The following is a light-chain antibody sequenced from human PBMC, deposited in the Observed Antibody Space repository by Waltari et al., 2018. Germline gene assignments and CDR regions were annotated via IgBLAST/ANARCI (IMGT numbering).Light chain of an antibody. V-gene: IGKV3-20*01. CDR2: SAS. Sequence: EISLPQSPATLSLSPGDSATLSCMASQTVVNHYLPWYHQKSGQAPRLIIYSASSRASDIPDRFSGSGSGTSFSLTIARLEPEDFGVYYCQQYESSPPWTFGQGT. J-gene: IGKJ1*01. CDR1: QTVVNHY. CDR3: QQYESSPPWT.